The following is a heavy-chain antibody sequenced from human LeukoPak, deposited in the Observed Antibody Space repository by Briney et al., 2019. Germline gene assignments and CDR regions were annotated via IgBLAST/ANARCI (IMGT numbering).Heavy chain of an antibody. Sequence: ASVTVSFKASGYTFTDYYIHWVRQAPGQGLEWMGWINPNSGGTKYAQKFQGRVTMTRDTSIGTAYMGLSRLRSDDTAVYYCARRPGYWGQGTLVTVST. CDR3: ARRPGY. J-gene: IGHJ4*02. D-gene: IGHD1-14*01. CDR2: INPNSGGT. CDR1: GYTFTDYY. V-gene: IGHV1-2*02.